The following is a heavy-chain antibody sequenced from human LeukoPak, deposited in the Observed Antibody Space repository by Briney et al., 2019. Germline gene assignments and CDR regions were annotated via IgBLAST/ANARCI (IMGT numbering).Heavy chain of an antibody. CDR3: ARDHPPEMATRKMTLDY. CDR2: ISSSGSTI. Sequence: GGSLRLSCAASGFTFSDYYMSWIRQAPGKGLEWVSYISSSGSTIYYADSVKGRFTISRDNAKNSLYLQMNSLRAEDTAVYYCARDHPPEMATRKMTLDYWGQGTLVTVSS. V-gene: IGHV3-11*01. D-gene: IGHD5-24*01. CDR1: GFTFSDYY. J-gene: IGHJ4*02.